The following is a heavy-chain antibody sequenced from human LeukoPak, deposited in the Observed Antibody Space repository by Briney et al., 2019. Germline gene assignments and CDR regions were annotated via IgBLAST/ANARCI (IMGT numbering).Heavy chain of an antibody. CDR2: IYPGDSDT. D-gene: IGHD3-10*01. CDR3: ARYGSGSYSSPSFDY. Sequence: GESLKISCKGSGYSFTSYWIGWVRQMPGKGLEWMGIIYPGDSDTRYSPSFQGQVTISADKSISTAYLQWSSLKASGTAMYYCARYGSGSYSSPSFDYWGQGTLVTVSS. V-gene: IGHV5-51*01. J-gene: IGHJ4*02. CDR1: GYSFTSYW.